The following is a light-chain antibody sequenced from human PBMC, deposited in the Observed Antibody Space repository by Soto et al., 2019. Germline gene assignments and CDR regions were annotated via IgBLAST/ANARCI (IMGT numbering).Light chain of an antibody. J-gene: IGKJ4*01. CDR1: QSVSSN. CDR2: GAS. CDR3: QQYYNWPPLT. Sequence: EIVMTQSPATLSVSAGERVTLSCRASQSVSSNLAWYQQKPGQAPRLLIYGASTRATGIPARFSGSGSGTDFTPGISSLQSEDFAVYYCQQYYNWPPLTFGGGTKVEIK. V-gene: IGKV3D-15*01.